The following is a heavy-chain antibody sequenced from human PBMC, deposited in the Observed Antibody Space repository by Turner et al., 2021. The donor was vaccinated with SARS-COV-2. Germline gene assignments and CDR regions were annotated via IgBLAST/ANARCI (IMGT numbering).Heavy chain of an antibody. CDR3: ARARWHYYDSSGYYPDAFDI. CDR1: GCTFSSYS. V-gene: IGHV3-21*01. Sequence: EVQLVESGGGLVKPGGSLRLSCAAAGCTFSSYSMNWVRQAPGKGLEWVSSISSSSSYIYYADSVKGRFTISRDNAKNSLYLQMNSLRAEDTAVYYCARARWHYYDSSGYYPDAFDIWGQGTMVTVSS. J-gene: IGHJ3*02. CDR2: ISSSSSYI. D-gene: IGHD3-22*01.